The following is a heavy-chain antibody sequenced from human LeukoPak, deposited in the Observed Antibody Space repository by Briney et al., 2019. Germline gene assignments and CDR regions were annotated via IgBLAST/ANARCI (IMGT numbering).Heavy chain of an antibody. J-gene: IGHJ4*02. CDR1: GGSISDHY. Sequence: SETLSLTCTVSGGSISDHYWSWIRQPPGKGLEWIGYIYSGGSTNYNPSLKSRVTISVDTSKNQFSLKLNSVTAADTAVYYCARLPRGYWGQGTLVTVSS. V-gene: IGHV4-59*11. CDR2: IYSGGST. CDR3: ARLPRGY.